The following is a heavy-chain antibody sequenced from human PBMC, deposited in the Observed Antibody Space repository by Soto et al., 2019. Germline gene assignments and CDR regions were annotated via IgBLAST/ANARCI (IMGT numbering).Heavy chain of an antibody. CDR3: ARIPVDTSMIYWLDP. Sequence: PSETLSLTCTVSGGSVSSVDYYWSWIRQPPGKGLEWIGYIYYSGNTNYNPSLKSRVIISVDTSKNLFSLKLTSVTAADTAVYYCARIPVDTSMIYWLDPWGQGNLVTVSS. D-gene: IGHD5-18*01. V-gene: IGHV4-61*08. CDR2: IYYSGNT. J-gene: IGHJ5*02. CDR1: GGSVSSVDYY.